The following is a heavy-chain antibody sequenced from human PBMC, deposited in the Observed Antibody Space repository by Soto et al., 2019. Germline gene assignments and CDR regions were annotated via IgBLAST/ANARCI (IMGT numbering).Heavy chain of an antibody. D-gene: IGHD1-1*01. CDR3: AREDWNQQYFDY. CDR1: GFTFRSYA. V-gene: IGHV3-30-3*01. J-gene: IGHJ4*02. CDR2: ISYDGSSK. Sequence: PGGSLRLSCAASGFTFRSYAMHWVRQAPGKGLEWVAVISYDGSSKYFADSVKGRFTISRDNSQNTLYLQMNSLRDEDTAVYYCAREDWNQQYFDYWGQGTLVTVSS.